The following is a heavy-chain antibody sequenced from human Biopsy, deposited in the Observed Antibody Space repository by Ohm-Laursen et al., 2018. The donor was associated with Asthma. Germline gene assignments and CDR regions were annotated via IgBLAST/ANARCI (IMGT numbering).Heavy chain of an antibody. CDR2: ISFDGTTT. D-gene: IGHD4-17*01. J-gene: IGHJ3*02. V-gene: IGHV3-74*01. Sequence: SLRLSCAASGFTFSRYWMHWVRQAPGKGLVWVSRISFDGTTTTYADSVRGRFTISRDNAKNSLYLQMNSLRPEDTALYYCAKDGVTTVTTTAFDMWGQGTMVTVAS. CDR3: AKDGVTTVTTTAFDM. CDR1: GFTFSRYW.